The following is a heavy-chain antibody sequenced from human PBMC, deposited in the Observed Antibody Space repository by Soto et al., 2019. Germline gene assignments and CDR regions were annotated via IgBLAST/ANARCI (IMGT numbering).Heavy chain of an antibody. J-gene: IGHJ4*01. Sequence: GGSLRLSCAASGFTFSINAMRWVRQAPGKGLEWVSAISANGQGIYYADSVRGRFTISRDNSKNTVFLHMDSLRAEDTAVYYCAKDRNYPRDQFHYWGQGTLVTVSS. D-gene: IGHD1-7*01. V-gene: IGHV3-23*01. CDR1: GFTFSINA. CDR3: AKDRNYPRDQFHY. CDR2: ISANGQGI.